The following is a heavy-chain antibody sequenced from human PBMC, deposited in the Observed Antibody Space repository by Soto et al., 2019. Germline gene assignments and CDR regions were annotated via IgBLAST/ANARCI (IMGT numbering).Heavy chain of an antibody. CDR2: IYYSGST. CDR3: ARDYRGYEYYYYGMDV. Sequence: SETLSLTCTVSGGSISSGDYYWGWIRQPPGKGLEWIGYIYYSGSTYYNPSLKSRVTISVDTSKNQFSLKLSSVTAADTAVYYCARDYRGYEYYYYGMDVWGQGTTVTVSS. V-gene: IGHV4-30-4*01. D-gene: IGHD5-12*01. CDR1: GGSISSGDYY. J-gene: IGHJ6*02.